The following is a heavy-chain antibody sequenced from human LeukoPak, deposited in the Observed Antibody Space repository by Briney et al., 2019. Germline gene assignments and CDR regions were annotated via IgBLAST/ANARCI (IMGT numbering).Heavy chain of an antibody. CDR2: INHSGST. J-gene: IGHJ6*03. CDR3: ARVRRPGRDMDD. Sequence: SSETLSLTRAVYGGSFSGYYWSWIRQPPGKGLEWIGEINHSGSTNYNPSLKSRVTISVDTSKNQFSLKLSSVTAADTAVYYCARVRRPGRDMDDWGKGTTVTVSS. V-gene: IGHV4-34*01. D-gene: IGHD1-26*01. CDR1: GGSFSGYY.